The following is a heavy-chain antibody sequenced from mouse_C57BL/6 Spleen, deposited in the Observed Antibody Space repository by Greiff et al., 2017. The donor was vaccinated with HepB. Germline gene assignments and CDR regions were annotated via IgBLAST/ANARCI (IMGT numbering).Heavy chain of an antibody. Sequence: QVHVKQSGAELVRPGASVKLSCKASGYTFTDYYINWVKQRPGQGLEWIARIYPGSGNTYYNEKFKGKATLTAEKSSRTAYMQLSSLPSEDSAVYFCARKWFPIYDYGYAMDYWGQGTSVTVSS. D-gene: IGHD2-4*01. V-gene: IGHV1-76*01. CDR3: ARKWFPIYDYGYAMDY. CDR2: IYPGSGNT. J-gene: IGHJ4*01. CDR1: GYTFTDYY.